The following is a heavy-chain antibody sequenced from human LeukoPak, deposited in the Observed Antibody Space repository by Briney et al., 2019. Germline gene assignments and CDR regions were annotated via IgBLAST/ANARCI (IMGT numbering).Heavy chain of an antibody. D-gene: IGHD5-24*01. CDR2: IRPNSDGI. J-gene: IGHJ4*02. CDR3: ARDPVDGYSHYDF. V-gene: IGHV1-2*02. CDR1: GYILTDHH. Sequence: ASVKVSCKASGYILTDHHLIWVRQAPGQGLEWMGWIRPNSDGIRYAQEFQGRVTLTRDTSASTAYMELTGLTSDDTAIYYCARDPVDGYSHYDFWGQGTLVTVSS.